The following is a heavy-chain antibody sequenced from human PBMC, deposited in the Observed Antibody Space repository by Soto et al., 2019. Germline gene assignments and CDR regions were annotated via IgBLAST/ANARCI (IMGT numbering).Heavy chain of an antibody. V-gene: IGHV3-64*01. CDR3: ERRGYGSRWSNDYLDG. Sequence: EAQLVESGGGLVQPGGSLRLSCAASGFTFSHYELHWDRQAPGEGLESVSGISNNGAHTDYAKSVKGRYPISRDNSQNTLYHPMGRLRAEDRALQYCERRGYGSRWSNDYLDGWGRGSTVTVCS. CDR2: ISNNGAHT. D-gene: IGHD6-13*01. J-gene: IGHJ6*03. CDR1: GFTFSHYE.